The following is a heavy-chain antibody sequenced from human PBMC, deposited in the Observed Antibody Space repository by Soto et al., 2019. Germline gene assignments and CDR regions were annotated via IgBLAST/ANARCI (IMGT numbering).Heavy chain of an antibody. CDR3: ARESRYCSGGSCYFLPGIDY. Sequence: ASVKVSCKASGYTFITYGISWVRQAPGQGLEWMGGIIPIFGTANYAQKFQGRVTITADESTSTAYMELSSLRSEDTAVYYCARESRYCSGGSCYFLPGIDYWGQGTLVTVSS. D-gene: IGHD2-15*01. V-gene: IGHV1-69*13. J-gene: IGHJ4*02. CDR2: IIPIFGTA. CDR1: GYTFITYG.